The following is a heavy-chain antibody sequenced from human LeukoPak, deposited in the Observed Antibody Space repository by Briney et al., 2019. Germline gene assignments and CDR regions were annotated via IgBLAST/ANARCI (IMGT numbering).Heavy chain of an antibody. D-gene: IGHD6-19*01. V-gene: IGHV1-69*05. CDR1: GGTFTSYA. J-gene: IGHJ5*02. CDR3: ARDLRIAVAGTRNWFDH. CDR2: IIPIFGTA. Sequence: SVKVSCKAAGGTFTSYAISWVRQAPGQGLEWRGGIIPIFGTANYAQKFQGRVTMTRDTSISTAYMELSRLRSDDTAVYYCARDLRIAVAGTRNWFDHWGQGTLVTVSS.